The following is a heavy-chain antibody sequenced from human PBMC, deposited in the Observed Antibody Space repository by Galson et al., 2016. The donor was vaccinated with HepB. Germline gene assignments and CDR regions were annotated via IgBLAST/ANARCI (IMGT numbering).Heavy chain of an antibody. CDR3: AREWESSTGWKPGY. Sequence: SLRLSCAASGFTFSNAWMSWVRQAPGKGPEWVGRIKSKTDGETTDYAAPVKGRFTISRDDSKNTLYLQMSSLRTDDTAVYFCAREWESSTGWKPGYWGPGTLVTVSS. J-gene: IGHJ4*02. V-gene: IGHV3-15*01. D-gene: IGHD2-8*02. CDR1: GFTFSNAW. CDR2: IKSKTDGETT.